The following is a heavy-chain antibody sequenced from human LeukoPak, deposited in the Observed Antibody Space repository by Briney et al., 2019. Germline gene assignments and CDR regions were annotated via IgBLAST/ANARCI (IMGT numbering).Heavy chain of an antibody. J-gene: IGHJ4*02. Sequence: SETLSLTCAVSGGSFGDFYWSWIRQPPGKGLEWIGEINHSGSTNYNPSLKSRVTISVDTSKNQFSLKLSSVTAADTAVYYCARGRGTGSYRLQPPYFDYWGQGTLVTVSS. CDR2: INHSGST. CDR1: GGSFGDFY. CDR3: ARGRGTGSYRLQPPYFDY. D-gene: IGHD1-26*01. V-gene: IGHV4-34*01.